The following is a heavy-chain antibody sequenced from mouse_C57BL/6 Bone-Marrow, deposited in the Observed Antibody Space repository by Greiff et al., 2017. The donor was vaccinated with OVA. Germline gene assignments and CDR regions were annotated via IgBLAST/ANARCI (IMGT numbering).Heavy chain of an antibody. CDR3: ARRGIYYDYDVGDYAMDY. CDR2: ISSGGSYT. Sequence: EVKLMESGGDLVKPGGSLKLSCAASGFTFSSYGMSWVRQTPDKRLEWVATISSGGSYTYYPDSVKGRFTISRDNAKNTLYLQMSSLKSEDTAMYYCARRGIYYDYDVGDYAMDYWGQGTSVTVSS. CDR1: GFTFSSYG. V-gene: IGHV5-6*01. D-gene: IGHD2-4*01. J-gene: IGHJ4*01.